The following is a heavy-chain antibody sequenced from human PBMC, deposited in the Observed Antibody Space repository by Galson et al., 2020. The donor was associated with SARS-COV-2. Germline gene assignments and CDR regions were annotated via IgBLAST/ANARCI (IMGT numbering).Heavy chain of an antibody. Sequence: SETLSITGTVSGGSISSGGYYWSWIRQPPGKGLEWIGYIYYSGRSFYNPSLKSRLTISVDTSKNQFSLKLSSVTAADTAVYYCARDYYGSGSEGAFDFWGQGTLVTVSS. V-gene: IGHV4-30-4*08. CDR1: GGSISSGGYY. CDR3: ARDYYGSGSEGAFDF. CDR2: IYYSGRS. J-gene: IGHJ3*01. D-gene: IGHD3-10*01.